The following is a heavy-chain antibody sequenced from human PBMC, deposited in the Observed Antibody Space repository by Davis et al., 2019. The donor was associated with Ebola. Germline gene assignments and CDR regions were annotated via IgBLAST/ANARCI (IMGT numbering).Heavy chain of an antibody. V-gene: IGHV1-24*01. CDR3: ARERRNHYMDV. J-gene: IGHJ6*03. CDR1: GHTLIEFS. Sequence: ASVKVSCKVSGHTLIEFSMHWVRQAPGKGLEWMGGFDPEVDEIVYAQRFQGRVTMTEDKSTNTVYMELGSLRSDDTAVYFCARERRNHYMDVWGRGTTVTV. CDR2: FDPEVDEI.